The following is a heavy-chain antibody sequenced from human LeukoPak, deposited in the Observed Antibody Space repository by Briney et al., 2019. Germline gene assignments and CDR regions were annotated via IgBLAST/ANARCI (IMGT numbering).Heavy chain of an antibody. J-gene: IGHJ4*02. D-gene: IGHD3-22*01. CDR2: ISSSSTYI. CDR1: GLTVSSNY. V-gene: IGHV3-21*01. Sequence: PGGSLRLSCAASGLTVSSNYMSWVRQAPGKGLEWVSSISSSSTYIYYADSVKGRFTISRDNAKNSLYLQMNSLRAEDTAVYYCARDEFAHYYDSSGYYPAAFDYWGQGTLVTVSS. CDR3: ARDEFAHYYDSSGYYPAAFDY.